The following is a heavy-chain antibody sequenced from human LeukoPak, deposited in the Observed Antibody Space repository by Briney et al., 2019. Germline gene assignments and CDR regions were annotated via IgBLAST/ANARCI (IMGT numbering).Heavy chain of an antibody. CDR1: GFTFSRYS. CDR2: ITSSGSAI. Sequence: GGSLRLSCAASGFTFSRYSMIWVRQAPGKGLEWLSYITSSGSAIYYADSVRGRFTISRDNAKKSLYLQMNSLRAEDTAVYYCAREGSSDTNDYWGQGTLVTVSS. CDR3: AREGSSDTNDY. J-gene: IGHJ4*02. V-gene: IGHV3-48*01. D-gene: IGHD6-19*01.